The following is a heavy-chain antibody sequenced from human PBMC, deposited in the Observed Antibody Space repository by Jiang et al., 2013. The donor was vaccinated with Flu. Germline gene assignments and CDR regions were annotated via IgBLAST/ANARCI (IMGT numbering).Heavy chain of an antibody. CDR1: GFSLSTSGVG. D-gene: IGHD2-21*02. Sequence: KPTQTLTLTCAFSGFSLSTSGVGVAWIRQPPGKALEWLALIYWDDDKRYNPSLKSRLTITKDTSKNQVVLTMTNMDPVDTATYYCAHSLGLGVYCGGDCPRGLDYWGQGTLVTVSS. CDR3: AHSLGLGVYCGGDCPRGLDY. J-gene: IGHJ4*02. CDR2: IYWDDDK. V-gene: IGHV2-5*02.